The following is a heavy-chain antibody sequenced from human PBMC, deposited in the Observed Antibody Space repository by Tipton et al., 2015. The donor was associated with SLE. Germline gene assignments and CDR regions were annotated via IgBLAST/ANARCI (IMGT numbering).Heavy chain of an antibody. D-gene: IGHD3-16*02. J-gene: IGHJ6*02. Sequence: TLSLTCTVSGGSISTTPYFWGWIRQPPGKGLEWIGSIYYSGSTYYDPSLKSRVTISLDTSKNQFSLKLTSVTAADTAVYYCARHGAIVWDSSNFFAMDVWGQGTTVTVSS. CDR3: ARHGAIVWDSSNFFAMDV. CDR2: IYYSGST. CDR1: GGSISTTPYF. V-gene: IGHV4-39*07.